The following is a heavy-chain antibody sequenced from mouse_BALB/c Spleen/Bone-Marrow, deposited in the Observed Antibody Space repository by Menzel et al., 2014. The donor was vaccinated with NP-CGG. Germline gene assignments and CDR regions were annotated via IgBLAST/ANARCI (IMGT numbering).Heavy chain of an antibody. J-gene: IGHJ3*01. CDR3: ARPGRYDGAWFAY. V-gene: IGHV1-18*01. Sequence: EVQLQESGPELVKPGASMKISYKASGYSFTVYTMNWVRQSHGKNLEWIGLINPYNGGTIYNQKFKGKATLTVDKSSSTAYMELLSLTSEDSAVYYCARPGRYDGAWFAYWGQGTLVTVSA. D-gene: IGHD2-14*01. CDR1: GYSFTVYT. CDR2: INPYNGGT.